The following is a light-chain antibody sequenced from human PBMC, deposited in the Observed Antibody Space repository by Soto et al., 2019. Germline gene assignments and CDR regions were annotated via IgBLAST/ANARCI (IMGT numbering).Light chain of an antibody. CDR2: ENS. J-gene: IGLJ1*01. V-gene: IGLV1-51*02. Sequence: TQPPSVSAAPGQKVTISCSGNSSNIGSNDVSWYQQLPGKAPKLLIYENSQRPSGIPDRFSGSKSGTSATLGITGLQTGDEADYYCRTWDSSLIALFGTGTKVT. CDR3: RTWDSSLIAL. CDR1: SSNIGSND.